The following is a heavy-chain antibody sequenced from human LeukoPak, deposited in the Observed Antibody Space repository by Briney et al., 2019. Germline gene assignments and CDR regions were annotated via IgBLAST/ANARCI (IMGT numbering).Heavy chain of an antibody. CDR2: ISYGGINK. V-gene: IGHV3-30*04. CDR3: AKDLYSGYDSHLCDY. CDR1: GFTFSSYA. Sequence: GGSLRLSCAASGFTFSSYAMHWVRQAPGKGLEWAAVISYGGINKYYSDSVKGRFTISSDNSKNTLYLQMNSLRAEDTAVYYCAKDLYSGYDSHLCDYWGQGTLVTVSS. J-gene: IGHJ4*02. D-gene: IGHD5-12*01.